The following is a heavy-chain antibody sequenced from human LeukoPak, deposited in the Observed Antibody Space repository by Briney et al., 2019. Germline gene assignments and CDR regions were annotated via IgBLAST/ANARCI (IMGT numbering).Heavy chain of an antibody. J-gene: IGHJ4*02. CDR3: ARVTYYYGSGSYISDYYFDY. V-gene: IGHV1-69*06. Sequence: SVKVSCKASGGTFSSYAISWVRQAPGQGLEWMGGIIPIFGTANYAQKFQGRVTITADKSTSTAYMELSSLRSEDTAVYYCARVTYYYGSGSYISDYYFDYWGQGTLVTVSS. CDR2: IIPIFGTA. CDR1: GGTFSSYA. D-gene: IGHD3-10*01.